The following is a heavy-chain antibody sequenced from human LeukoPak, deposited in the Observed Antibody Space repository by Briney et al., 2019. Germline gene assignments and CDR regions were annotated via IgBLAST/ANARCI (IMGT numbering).Heavy chain of an antibody. CDR2: IYSGGTT. CDR1: GFTVSSNY. D-gene: IGHD3-10*01. V-gene: IGHV3-66*01. Sequence: PGGSLRLSCAASGFTVSSNYMSWVRQAPGKGLEWVSVIYSGGTTHNADSVKGRFTISRDNSKNTLYLQMNSLRAEDTAVYYCARDTNYYGSGSSDYWGQGTLDTVSS. J-gene: IGHJ4*02. CDR3: ARDTNYYGSGSSDY.